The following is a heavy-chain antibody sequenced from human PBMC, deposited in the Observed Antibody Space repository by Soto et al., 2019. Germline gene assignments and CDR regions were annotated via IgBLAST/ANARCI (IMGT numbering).Heavy chain of an antibody. CDR2: FSAGSGSAT. CDR1: GFAFSNYA. Sequence: EAQLLESGGGLVQPGGSLRLSCAASGFAFSNYAMTWVRQAPGKGLEWVSLFSAGSGSATSFADSVRGRFTISRDNSKNLFYLQMNSLRPDDTAVYYCAKRRAMGATGAVDIWGQGTLFTVSS. J-gene: IGHJ3*02. D-gene: IGHD1-26*01. V-gene: IGHV3-23*01. CDR3: AKRRAMGATGAVDI.